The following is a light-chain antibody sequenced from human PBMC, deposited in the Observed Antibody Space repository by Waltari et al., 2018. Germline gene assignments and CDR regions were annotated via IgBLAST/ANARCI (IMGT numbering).Light chain of an antibody. CDR2: KDS. V-gene: IGLV3-25*03. Sequence: SSELTQPPSLSVSPGQTAKITFSGNALAKQYTYWYQQKSGQAPVLLIYKDSERPSMIAERFSGASSGTTVTLTISGVQAEDEADYFCQSSDSSGTWVFGGGTKLTVL. CDR1: ALAKQY. CDR3: QSSDSSGTWV. J-gene: IGLJ3*02.